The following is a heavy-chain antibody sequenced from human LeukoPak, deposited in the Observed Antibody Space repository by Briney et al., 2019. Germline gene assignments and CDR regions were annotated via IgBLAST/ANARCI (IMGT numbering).Heavy chain of an antibody. J-gene: IGHJ6*02. CDR3: ARGELPRGYYYYGMDV. CDR1: GYTFTSYD. V-gene: IGHV1-8*01. CDR2: MNPNSGNT. D-gene: IGHD1-26*01. Sequence: ASVKVSCKASGYTFTSYDINWVRQATGQGLEWMGWMNPNSGNTGYAQKFQGRVTMTRNTSISTAYMELSSLRSEDTAVYYCARGELPRGYYYYGMDVWGQGTTVTVSS.